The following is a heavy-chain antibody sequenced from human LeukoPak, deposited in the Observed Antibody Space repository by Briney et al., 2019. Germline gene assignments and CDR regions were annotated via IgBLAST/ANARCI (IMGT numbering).Heavy chain of an antibody. Sequence: PSETLSLTCAVYGGSFSGYYWSWNRQPPGKGLEWIGEINHSGSTNYNPSLKSRVTISVDTSKNQFSLKLNSVTAANTAVYYCARAVDSSAFSSFQHWGQGTLVTVSS. CDR1: GGSFSGYY. CDR3: ARAVDSSAFSSFQH. V-gene: IGHV4-34*01. J-gene: IGHJ1*01. D-gene: IGHD3-22*01. CDR2: INHSGST.